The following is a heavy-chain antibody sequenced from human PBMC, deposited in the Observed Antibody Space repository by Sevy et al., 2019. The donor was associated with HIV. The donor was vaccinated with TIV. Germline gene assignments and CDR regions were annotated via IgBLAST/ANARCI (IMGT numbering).Heavy chain of an antibody. CDR1: GFTFNSHA. V-gene: IGHV3-23*01. CDR3: AKSSCPYGDYHFDF. D-gene: IGHD4-17*01. CDR2: ISGSGDSK. Sequence: GGSLRLSCEASGFTFNSHAMTWVRQAPGKGLEWVSAISGSGDSKYYAGSVKGRVTISRDNSKNIMYLQMTSLGADDTAVYYCAKSSCPYGDYHFDFWGQGTVVTVSS. J-gene: IGHJ4*02.